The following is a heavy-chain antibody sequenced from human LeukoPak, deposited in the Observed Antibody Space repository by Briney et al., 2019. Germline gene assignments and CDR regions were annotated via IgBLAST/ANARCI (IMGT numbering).Heavy chain of an antibody. CDR3: AELGITMIGGV. CDR2: ISSSGSTI. CDR1: GFTFSSYE. V-gene: IGHV3-48*03. D-gene: IGHD3-10*02. Sequence: GGSLRLSCAASGFTFSSYEMNWVRQAPGKGLEWVSYISSSGSTIYYADSLKGRFTISRDNAKNSLYLQMNSLRVEDTAVYYCAELGITMIGGVWGKGTTVTISS. J-gene: IGHJ6*04.